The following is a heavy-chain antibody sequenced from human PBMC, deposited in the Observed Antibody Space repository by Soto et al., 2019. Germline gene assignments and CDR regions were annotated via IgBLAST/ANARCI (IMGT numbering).Heavy chain of an antibody. J-gene: IGHJ4*02. V-gene: IGHV1-69*04. CDR3: ARDLMVVGGYHGVFDY. Sequence: SVKVSCKASGGTFRSYTISWVRQAPGQGLEWMGRIIPILGIANYAQKFQGRVTITADKSTSTAYMELSSLRSEDTAVYYCARDLMVVGGYHGVFDYWGQGTLVTVSS. D-gene: IGHD2-15*01. CDR2: IIPILGIA. CDR1: GGTFRSYT.